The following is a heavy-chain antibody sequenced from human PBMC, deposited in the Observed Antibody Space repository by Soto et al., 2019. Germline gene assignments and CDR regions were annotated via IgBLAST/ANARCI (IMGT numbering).Heavy chain of an antibody. CDR2: IYHSGST. J-gene: IGHJ5*02. Sequence: QLHLQESGSGLVKPSQTLSLTCAVSGGSISSGGYSWSWIRQPPGKGLEWIGYIYHSGSTYYNSSLKGRVTISVDRSKNLFSLKLSSVTAADAAVYYCARIPSPWGQGTLVTVSS. D-gene: IGHD2-21*01. CDR1: GGSISSGGYS. V-gene: IGHV4-30-2*01. CDR3: ARIPSP.